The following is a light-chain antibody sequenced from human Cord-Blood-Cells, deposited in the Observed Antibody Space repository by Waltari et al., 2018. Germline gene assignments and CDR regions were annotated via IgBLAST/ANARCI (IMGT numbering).Light chain of an antibody. CDR1: QSLVHSDVNTY. CDR3: MQGTRWPYT. Sequence: VITQSLLSLTVTLGQQASISCRASQSLVHSDVNTYLNSLQQRPGQSPRRLIYKVSNRASGVPDRSSGCGSCTEFTLKISRVQAEDVGVDYCMQGTRWPYTFGQGTKLEIK. CDR2: KVS. V-gene: IGKV2-30*02. J-gene: IGKJ2*01.